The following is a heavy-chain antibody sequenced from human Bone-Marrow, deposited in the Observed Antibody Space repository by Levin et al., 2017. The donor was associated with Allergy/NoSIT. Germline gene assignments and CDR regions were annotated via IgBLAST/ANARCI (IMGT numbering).Heavy chain of an antibody. J-gene: IGHJ4*02. Sequence: PSETLSLTCSVSGGSISSDNYYWSWIRQPAGKGLEWIGRIYTSGITNYNPSLKSRVTISIDVSKNQFSLRLTSLTAGDTGVYYCARRAYDRVDYWGQGTLVTVSS. D-gene: IGHD5-12*01. CDR1: GGSISSDNYY. CDR3: ARRAYDRVDY. V-gene: IGHV4-61*02. CDR2: IYTSGIT.